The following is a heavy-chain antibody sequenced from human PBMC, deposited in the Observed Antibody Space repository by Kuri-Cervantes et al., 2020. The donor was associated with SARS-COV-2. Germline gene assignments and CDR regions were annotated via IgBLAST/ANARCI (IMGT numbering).Heavy chain of an antibody. V-gene: IGHV1-2*02. D-gene: IGHD3-3*01. Sequence: ASVKVSCKASGYTFTGYYMHWVRQAPGQGLEWMGWINPNSGGTNYAQKFQGRVTMTRDTSISTAYMELSRLRSDDTAVYYCARISSGSVLRFLEWSAEDAFDIWGRGTMVTVSS. CDR2: INPNSGGT. J-gene: IGHJ3*02. CDR3: ARISSGSVLRFLEWSAEDAFDI. CDR1: GYTFTGYY.